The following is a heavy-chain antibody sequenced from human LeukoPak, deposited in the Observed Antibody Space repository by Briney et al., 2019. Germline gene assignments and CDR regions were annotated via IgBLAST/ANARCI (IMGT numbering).Heavy chain of an antibody. J-gene: IGHJ4*02. D-gene: IGHD2-15*01. Sequence: SETLSLTCTVPGGSISSYYWSWIRQPAGKGLEWIGRIYTSGSTNYNPSLKSRVTMSVDTSKNQFSLKLSSVTAADTAVYYCARGSCSGGSCYYFDYWGQGTLVTVSS. V-gene: IGHV4-4*07. CDR2: IYTSGST. CDR1: GGSISSYY. CDR3: ARGSCSGGSCYYFDY.